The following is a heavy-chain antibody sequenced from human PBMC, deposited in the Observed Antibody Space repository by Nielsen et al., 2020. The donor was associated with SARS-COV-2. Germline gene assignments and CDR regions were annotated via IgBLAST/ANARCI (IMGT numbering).Heavy chain of an antibody. J-gene: IGHJ6*02. CDR3: ARAGARTIFGVVIADYGMDV. CDR2: ISGSGGST. Sequence: GGSLRLSCAASGFTFSSYAMSWVRQAPGKGLEWVSAISGSGGSTYYADSVKGRFTISRDNSKNTLYLQMNSLRAEDTAVYYCARAGARTIFGVVIADYGMDVWGQGTTVTVSS. D-gene: IGHD3-3*01. CDR1: GFTFSSYA. V-gene: IGHV3-23*01.